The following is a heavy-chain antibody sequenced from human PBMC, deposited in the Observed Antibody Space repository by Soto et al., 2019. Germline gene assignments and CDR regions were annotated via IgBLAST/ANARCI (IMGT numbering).Heavy chain of an antibody. D-gene: IGHD3-10*01. V-gene: IGHV4-34*01. J-gene: IGHJ4*02. Sequence: SETLSLTCAVHGGSFSGYYWSWIRQPPGKGLEWIGEINHSGSTNYNPSLKSRVTISLDTSKNQFSLKLSSVTAADTAVYYCARESCGSGGYNGLLFDNWGQGTLVTVSS. CDR2: INHSGST. CDR3: ARESCGSGGYNGLLFDN. CDR1: GGSFSGYY.